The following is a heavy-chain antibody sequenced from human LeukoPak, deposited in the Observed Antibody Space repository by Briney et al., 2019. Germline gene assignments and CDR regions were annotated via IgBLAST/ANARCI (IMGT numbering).Heavy chain of an antibody. J-gene: IGHJ6*03. Sequence: PGGSLRLSCAASGFTFSDYYMSWIRQAPGKGLEWVSYISSSGSTIYYADSVKGRFTISRDNAKNSLYLQMNSLRAEDTAVYYCARSFPDYDFWRAENYYYRDVWGKGTTVTVSS. CDR2: ISSSGSTI. CDR1: GFTFSDYY. V-gene: IGHV3-11*04. D-gene: IGHD3-3*01. CDR3: ARSFPDYDFWRAENYYYRDV.